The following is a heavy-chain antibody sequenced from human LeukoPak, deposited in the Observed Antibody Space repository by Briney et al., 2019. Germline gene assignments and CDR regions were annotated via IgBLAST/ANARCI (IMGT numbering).Heavy chain of an antibody. Sequence: SETLSLTCTVSGGSISSYYWSWIRQPLGKRLEWIGYIYYSGSTNYNPSLKSRVTISVDTSKNQFSLKLSSVTAADTAVYYCARQYYYYGMDVWGQGTTVTVSS. CDR2: IYYSGST. CDR1: GGSISSYY. J-gene: IGHJ6*02. V-gene: IGHV4-59*08. CDR3: ARQYYYYGMDV.